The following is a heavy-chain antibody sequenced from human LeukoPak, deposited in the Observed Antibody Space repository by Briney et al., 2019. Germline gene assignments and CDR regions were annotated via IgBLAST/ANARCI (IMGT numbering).Heavy chain of an antibody. Sequence: ASVTVSFTSSGYTFTFYYMHWVRQAPGQGQEWMGWINPNSGGTNYAQKVQGRGTMTRDTSITTAYMELSRLRSDDTAVYYCARDPDILTGYYDYVWGSYPRDYWGQGTLVTVSS. D-gene: IGHD3-16*02. CDR3: ARDPDILTGYYDYVWGSYPRDY. J-gene: IGHJ4*02. CDR1: GYTFTFYY. CDR2: INPNSGGT. V-gene: IGHV1-2*02.